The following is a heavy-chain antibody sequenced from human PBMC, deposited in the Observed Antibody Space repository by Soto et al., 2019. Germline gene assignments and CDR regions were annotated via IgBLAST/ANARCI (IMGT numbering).Heavy chain of an antibody. V-gene: IGHV4-59*08. J-gene: IGHJ6*03. Sequence: PSERMSLTCTVSGGSIRIYFWSWIWQPPGKGLEWIGYIYYSGSTNYNPSLKSRVTISVDTSKNQFSLKLSSVTAADTAVYYCARLGYCSSTSCYYYYYMDVWGKGTTVTVSS. D-gene: IGHD2-2*01. CDR2: IYYSGST. CDR1: GGSIRIYF. CDR3: ARLGYCSSTSCYYYYYMDV.